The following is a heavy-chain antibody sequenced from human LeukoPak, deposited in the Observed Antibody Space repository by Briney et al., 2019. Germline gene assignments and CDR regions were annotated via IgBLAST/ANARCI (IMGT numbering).Heavy chain of an antibody. CDR2: ISGSGGST. CDR3: ARVLPWADMGGYSYAVYGMDV. V-gene: IGHV3-23*01. J-gene: IGHJ6*02. D-gene: IGHD5-18*01. CDR1: GFTFSSYA. Sequence: GGSLRLSCAASGFTFSSYAMSWVRQAPGKGLEWVSAISGSGGSTYYADSVKGRFTISRDNPKNTLFLQMNSLRAEDTAVYYCARVLPWADMGGYSYAVYGMDVWGQGTTVTVSS.